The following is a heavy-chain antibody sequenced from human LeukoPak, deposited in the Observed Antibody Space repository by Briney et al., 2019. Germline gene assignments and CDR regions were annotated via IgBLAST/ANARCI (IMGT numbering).Heavy chain of an antibody. Sequence: GGSLRLSCAASGFTVSSNYMSWVRQAPGKGLEWVSAISGSGGSTYYADSVKGRFTISRDNSKNTLYLQMNSLRAEDTAVYYCAKDWSYYGSGSYYNYWGQGTLVTVSS. J-gene: IGHJ4*02. CDR1: GFTVSSNY. CDR3: AKDWSYYGSGSYYNY. V-gene: IGHV3-23*01. D-gene: IGHD3-10*01. CDR2: ISGSGGST.